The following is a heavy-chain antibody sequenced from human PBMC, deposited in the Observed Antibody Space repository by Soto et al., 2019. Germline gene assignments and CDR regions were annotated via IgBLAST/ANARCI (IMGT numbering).Heavy chain of an antibody. CDR1: GFTFSSYG. J-gene: IGHJ3*02. Sequence: QVQLVESGGGVVQPGRSLRLSWAASGFTFSSYGMHWVRQAPGKGLEWVAVIWYDGSNKYYADSVKGRFTISRDNSKNTLYLQMNSLRAEDTAVYYCARDIKSGLRRWAFDIWGQGTMVTVSS. CDR3: ARDIKSGLRRWAFDI. V-gene: IGHV3-33*01. D-gene: IGHD5-12*01. CDR2: IWYDGSNK.